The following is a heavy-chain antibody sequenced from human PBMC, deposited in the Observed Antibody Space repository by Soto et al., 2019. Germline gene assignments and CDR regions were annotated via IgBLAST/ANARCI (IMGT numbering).Heavy chain of an antibody. V-gene: IGHV1-69*08. CDR1: GGTFGNYV. J-gene: IGHJ5*02. CDR2: IIPIHGST. CDR3: ARGGYLTMAIILVRGFDP. Sequence: QVQLVQSGAEVKKPGSSVKVSCKASGGTFGNYVIAWLRQAPGQGLVWMGRIIPIHGSTNYAQEFQGRVTITADRSTNTAYMELSSLRSEDTAMYYCARGGYLTMAIILVRGFDPWGQGTLVTVSS. D-gene: IGHD3-10*01.